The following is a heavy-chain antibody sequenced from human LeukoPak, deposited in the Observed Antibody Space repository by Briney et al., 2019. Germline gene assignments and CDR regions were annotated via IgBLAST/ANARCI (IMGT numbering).Heavy chain of an antibody. Sequence: SETLSLTCTVSGYSISSAYYWGWIRQPPGKGLEWIGSIYHSGSTYYNPSLKSRVTISVDTSKNQFSLKLSSVTAADTAVYYCARKGPPYSSSWYVDWFDPWGQGTLVTVSS. D-gene: IGHD6-13*01. V-gene: IGHV4-38-2*02. CDR1: GYSISSAYY. CDR2: IYHSGST. CDR3: ARKGPPYSSSWYVDWFDP. J-gene: IGHJ5*02.